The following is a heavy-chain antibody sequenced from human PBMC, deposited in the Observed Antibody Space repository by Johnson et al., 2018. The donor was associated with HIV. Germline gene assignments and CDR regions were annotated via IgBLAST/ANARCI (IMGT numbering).Heavy chain of an antibody. Sequence: VQLVESGGGVVQPGRSLRLSCAASGFTFSSYGMHWVRQAPGKGLEWVSGISGSGGSTYYADSVKGRFTISRDNSKKTLYLKMNSLRAEDTAVYYCGKGKFTMKVVIFIDMWGQGTMVTVSS. J-gene: IGHJ3*02. CDR3: GKGKFTMKVVIFIDM. CDR2: ISGSGGST. V-gene: IGHV3-23*04. D-gene: IGHD3-22*01. CDR1: GFTFSSYG.